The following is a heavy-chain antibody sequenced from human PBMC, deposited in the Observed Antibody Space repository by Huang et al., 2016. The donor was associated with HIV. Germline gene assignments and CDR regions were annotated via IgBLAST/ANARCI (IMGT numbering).Heavy chain of an antibody. Sequence: QVQLVQSGAEVKKPGASVRVSCKASGYTFTSYYMHWVRQAPGKGLEWRGIINPIGGSTTYAQKFQGRVTMTRDTSTSTVYMELSNLRSEDTAVYYCARERRGFGMDVWGKGTTVTVSS. V-gene: IGHV1-46*03. CDR3: ARERRGFGMDV. CDR1: GYTFTSYY. CDR2: INPIGGST. J-gene: IGHJ6*04.